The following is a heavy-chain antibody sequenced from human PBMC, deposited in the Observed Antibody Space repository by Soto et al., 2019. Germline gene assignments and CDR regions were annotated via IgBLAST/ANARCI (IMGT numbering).Heavy chain of an antibody. D-gene: IGHD5-18*01. V-gene: IGHV1-58*01. CDR1: GFTFTNSA. Sequence: QMQLVQSGPEVKKPGTSVKVSCKASGFTFTNSAVQWVRQARGQRLEWIGWIVVGSGNTNYAQKFQERVTITRDMSTTTAYMELSSLRSEDTAVYYCATDKGDSYGYGNYWGQGPLVTVSS. CDR3: ATDKGDSYGYGNY. J-gene: IGHJ4*02. CDR2: IVVGSGNT.